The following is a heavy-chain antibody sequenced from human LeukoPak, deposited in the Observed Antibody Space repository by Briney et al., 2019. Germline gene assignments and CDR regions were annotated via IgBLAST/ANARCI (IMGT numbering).Heavy chain of an antibody. D-gene: IGHD2-2*01. Sequence: PGGSLRLSCAASGFTFNSYWMSWVRQAPGKGLEWVANIKQDGSEKYYVDSVKGRFTISRDNAKNSLYLQMNSLRAEDTAVYYCAREAVLAAPSYFDYWGQGTLVTVSS. CDR3: AREAVLAAPSYFDY. CDR1: GFTFNSYW. CDR2: IKQDGSEK. J-gene: IGHJ4*02. V-gene: IGHV3-7*01.